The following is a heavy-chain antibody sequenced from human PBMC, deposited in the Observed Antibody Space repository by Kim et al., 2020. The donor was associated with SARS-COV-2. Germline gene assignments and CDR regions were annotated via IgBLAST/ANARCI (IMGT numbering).Heavy chain of an antibody. CDR2: IKSKTDGGTT. Sequence: GGSLRLSCAASGFTFSNAWMSWVRQAPGKGLEWVGRIKSKTDGGTTDYAAPVKGRFTISRDDSKNTLYLQMNSLKTEDTAVYYCTGSIVANYYYYYGMDVWGQGTTVTVSS. CDR3: TGSIVANYYYYYGMDV. V-gene: IGHV3-15*01. D-gene: IGHD5-12*01. CDR1: GFTFSNAW. J-gene: IGHJ6*02.